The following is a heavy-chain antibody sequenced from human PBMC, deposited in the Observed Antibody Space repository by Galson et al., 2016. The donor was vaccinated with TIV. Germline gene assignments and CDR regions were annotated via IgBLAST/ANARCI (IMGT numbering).Heavy chain of an antibody. D-gene: IGHD6-19*01. V-gene: IGHV1-69*13. CDR2: LIPMFRIS. CDR1: GGTFNSYA. J-gene: IGHJ4*02. Sequence: SVKVSCKASGGTFNSYAINWVRQAPGQGLEWMGRLIPMFRISNYAQKFQGRVTITADEFTTTAYMELSSLRSEDTAVYYCAMQTGYSSGWLSNWGQGTLVTVSS. CDR3: AMQTGYSSGWLSN.